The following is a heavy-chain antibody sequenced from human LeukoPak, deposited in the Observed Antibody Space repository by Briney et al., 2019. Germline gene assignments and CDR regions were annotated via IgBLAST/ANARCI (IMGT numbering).Heavy chain of an antibody. V-gene: IGHV1-46*01. J-gene: IGHJ4*02. CDR1: GYTFTGFY. CDR2: INPSGGST. CDR3: AREGQQLVLLREYYFDY. D-gene: IGHD6-13*01. Sequence: ASVKVSCKASGYTFTGFYMHWVRQAPGQGLEWMGIINPSGGSTSYAQKFQGRVTMTRDTSTSTVYMELSSLRSEDTAVYYCAREGQQLVLLREYYFDYWGQGTLVTVSS.